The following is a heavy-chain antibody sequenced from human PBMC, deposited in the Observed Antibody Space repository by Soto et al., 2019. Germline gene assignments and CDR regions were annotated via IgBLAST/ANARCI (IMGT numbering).Heavy chain of an antibody. J-gene: IGHJ4*02. D-gene: IGHD6-19*01. CDR3: AKEGEHSSGWANFDY. CDR2: ISGSGGST. V-gene: IGHV3-23*01. Sequence: ESLRLSCAASGFISRTYALRVVRQAPGKGLEWVSAISGSGGSTYYADSVKGRFTISRDNSKNTLYLQMNSLRAEDTAVYYCAKEGEHSSGWANFDYWGQGT. CDR1: GFISRTYA.